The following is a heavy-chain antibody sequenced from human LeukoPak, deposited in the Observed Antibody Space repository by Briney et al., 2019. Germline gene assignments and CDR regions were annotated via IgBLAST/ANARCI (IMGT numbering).Heavy chain of an antibody. CDR3: ARNLVGATTAHFDY. CDR2: IYYSGST. Sequence: SETLSLTCTVSGGSISSSSYYWGWIRQPPGKGLEWIGSIYYSGSTYYNPSLKSRVTISVDTSKNQFSLKLSSVTAADTAVYYCARNLVGATTAHFDYWGQGTLVIVSS. V-gene: IGHV4-39*07. D-gene: IGHD1-26*01. CDR1: GGSISSSSYY. J-gene: IGHJ4*02.